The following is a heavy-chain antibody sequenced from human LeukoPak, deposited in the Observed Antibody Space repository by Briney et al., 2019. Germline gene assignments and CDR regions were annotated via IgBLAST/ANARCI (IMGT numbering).Heavy chain of an antibody. J-gene: IGHJ6*03. Sequence: GGSLRLSCAASGFTFSNAWMSWVRQAPGKGLEWVSYISSSGSTMYYADSVKGRFTISRDNAKNSLSLQMNSLRAEDTAVYYCARSPAGANYYLDVWGKGTTVTISS. CDR2: ISSSGSTM. CDR3: ARSPAGANYYLDV. V-gene: IGHV3-11*04. D-gene: IGHD1-14*01. CDR1: GFTFSNAW.